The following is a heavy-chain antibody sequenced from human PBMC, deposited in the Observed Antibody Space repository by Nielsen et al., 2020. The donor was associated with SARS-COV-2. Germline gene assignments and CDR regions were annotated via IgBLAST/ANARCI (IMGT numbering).Heavy chain of an antibody. D-gene: IGHD6-6*01. Sequence: GGSLRLSCAASGFTFDDYAMHWVRQAPGKGLEWVSGISWNSGSIGYADSVKGRFTISRDNAKNTLYLQMNSLRVEDTAVYFCARGYSSSPNFYYYMDVWGKGTTVTVSS. J-gene: IGHJ6*03. V-gene: IGHV3-9*01. CDR1: GFTFDDYA. CDR2: ISWNSGSI. CDR3: ARGYSSSPNFYYYMDV.